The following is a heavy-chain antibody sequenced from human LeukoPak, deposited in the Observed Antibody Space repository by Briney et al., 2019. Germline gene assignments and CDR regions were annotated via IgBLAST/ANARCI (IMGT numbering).Heavy chain of an antibody. CDR1: GGSISSSSYY. CDR2: IHYSGST. J-gene: IGHJ6*03. Sequence: SETLSLTCTVSGGSISSSSYYWGWLRQPPGKGLEWIGSIHYSGSTNYNPSLKSRVTISVDTSKNQFSLKLSSVTAADTAVYYCARGYCNGGSCYSYYYYNYMDVWGKGTTVTVSS. V-gene: IGHV4-39*07. D-gene: IGHD2-15*01. CDR3: ARGYCNGGSCYSYYYYNYMDV.